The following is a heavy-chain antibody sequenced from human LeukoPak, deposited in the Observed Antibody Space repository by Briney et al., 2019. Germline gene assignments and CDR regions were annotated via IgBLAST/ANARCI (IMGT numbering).Heavy chain of an antibody. Sequence: GGSLRLSCAASGFTFDDYAMHWARQAPGKGLEWVSGISWNSGSIDYADSVKGRFTISRDNAENSLYLQMNSLRAEDTALYYCAKEKYYYDSSGYSIIYFDYWGQGTLVTVSS. V-gene: IGHV3-9*01. J-gene: IGHJ4*02. CDR1: GFTFDDYA. D-gene: IGHD3-22*01. CDR3: AKEKYYYDSSGYSIIYFDY. CDR2: ISWNSGSI.